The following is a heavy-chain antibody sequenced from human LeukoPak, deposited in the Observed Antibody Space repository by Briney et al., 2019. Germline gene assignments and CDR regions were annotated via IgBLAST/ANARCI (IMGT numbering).Heavy chain of an antibody. J-gene: IGHJ1*01. CDR2: IKSDGST. D-gene: IGHD3-22*01. Sequence: QAGGSLRLSCAASGFTFSSYWMHWVRQDPGKGLVWVSRIKSDGSTNYADSVKGRFTISRDNAKNTVSLQMNSLRAEDTGVYYCARAPSEIGGYYPEYFRHWGQGTLVTLSS. CDR3: ARAPSEIGGYYPEYFRH. CDR1: GFTFSSYW. V-gene: IGHV3-74*01.